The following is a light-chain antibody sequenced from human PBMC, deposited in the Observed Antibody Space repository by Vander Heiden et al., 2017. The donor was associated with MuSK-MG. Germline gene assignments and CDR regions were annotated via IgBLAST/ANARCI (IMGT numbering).Light chain of an antibody. CDR1: QSVYNW. J-gene: IGKJ1*01. Sequence: DIQMTQSPSTLSASVGDRVTITCRASQSVYNWLAWFQQTPGKAPKLLIYEASRPGSGVPSRFRGSGSGTEFTLTISILHPDDFATYYCQHDQRSLWTFGQGTKVEIK. CDR2: EAS. V-gene: IGKV1-5*03. CDR3: QHDQRSLWT.